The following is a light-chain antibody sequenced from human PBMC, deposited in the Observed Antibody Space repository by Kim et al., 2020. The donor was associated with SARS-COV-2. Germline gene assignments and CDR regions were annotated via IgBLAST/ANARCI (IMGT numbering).Light chain of an antibody. J-gene: IGKJ5*01. CDR2: DAS. CDR1: QSVSSY. CDR3: QQRSNWPIT. V-gene: IGKV3-11*01. Sequence: LSPGERATLSCRASQSVSSYLAWYQQKPGQAPRLLIYDASNRSTGIPARFSGSGSGTDFTLTISSLEPEDFAVYYCQQRSNWPITFGQGTRLEIK.